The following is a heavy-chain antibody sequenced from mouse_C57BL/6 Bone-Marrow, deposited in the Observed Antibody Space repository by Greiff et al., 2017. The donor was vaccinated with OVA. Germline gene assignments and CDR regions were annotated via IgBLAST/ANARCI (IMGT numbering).Heavy chain of an antibody. Sequence: VQLKESGAELVRPGASVKLSCTASGFNIKDDYMHWVKQRPEQGLEWIGWIDPENGDTEYASKFQGKATITADTSSNTAYLQLSSLTSEDTAVYYCTPYYGSSPYFDYWGQGTTLTVSS. D-gene: IGHD1-1*01. CDR2: IDPENGDT. CDR3: TPYYGSSPYFDY. V-gene: IGHV14-4*01. CDR1: GFNIKDDY. J-gene: IGHJ2*01.